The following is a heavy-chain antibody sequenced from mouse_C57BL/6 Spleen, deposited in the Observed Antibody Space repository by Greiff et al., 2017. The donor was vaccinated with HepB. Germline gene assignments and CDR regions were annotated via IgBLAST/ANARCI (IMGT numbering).Heavy chain of an antibody. CDR1: GYTFTDYY. V-gene: IGHV1-26*01. J-gene: IGHJ1*03. CDR2: INPNNGGT. CDR3: ALLRYFDV. Sequence: VQLQQSGPELVKPGASVKISCKASGYTFTDYYMNWVKQSHGKSLEWIGDINPNNGGTSYNQKFKGKATLTVDKSSSTAYMELRSLTSEDSAVYYCALLRYFDVWGTGTTVTVSS. D-gene: IGHD1-1*01.